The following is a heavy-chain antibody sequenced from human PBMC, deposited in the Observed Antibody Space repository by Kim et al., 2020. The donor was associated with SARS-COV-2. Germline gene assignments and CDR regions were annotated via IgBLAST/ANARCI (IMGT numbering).Heavy chain of an antibody. Sequence: SETLSLTCTVSGGSISSYYWSWIRQPPGKGLEWIGYIYYSGSTNYNPSLKSRVTISVDTTKNQFSLKLSSVTAADTAVYYCARASSTVRSFDLWGRGTLV. CDR3: ARASSTVRSFDL. CDR1: GGSISSYY. CDR2: IYYSGST. D-gene: IGHD4-17*01. J-gene: IGHJ2*01. V-gene: IGHV4-59*01.